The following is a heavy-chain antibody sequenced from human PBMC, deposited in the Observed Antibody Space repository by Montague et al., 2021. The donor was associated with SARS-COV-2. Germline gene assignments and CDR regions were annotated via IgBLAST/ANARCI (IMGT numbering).Heavy chain of an antibody. CDR3: ARDPGESYFDY. Sequence: SETLSLTCTVSGGSISSSSYYWGWIRQPPGKGLEWIGNIFYSGSTYYNTSLKSRVTISVDTSKNQFSLRLSSVTAADTAVYYCARDPGESYFDYWGQGTLVTVSS. J-gene: IGHJ4*02. D-gene: IGHD3-10*01. V-gene: IGHV4-39*02. CDR2: IFYSGST. CDR1: GGSISSSSYY.